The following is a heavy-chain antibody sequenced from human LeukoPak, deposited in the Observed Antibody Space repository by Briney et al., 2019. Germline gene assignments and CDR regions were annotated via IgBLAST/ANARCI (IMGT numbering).Heavy chain of an antibody. CDR2: TSSSSSYI. J-gene: IGHJ4*02. CDR1: GFTFSSYS. CDR3: ARDGYDVDTAMVVPFDY. D-gene: IGHD5-18*01. Sequence: GGSLRLSCAASGFTFSSYSMNWVRQAPGKGLEWVSSTSSSSSYIYYADSVKGRFTISRDNAKNSLYLQMNSLRAEDAAVYYCARDGYDVDTAMVVPFDYWGQGTLVTVSS. V-gene: IGHV3-21*01.